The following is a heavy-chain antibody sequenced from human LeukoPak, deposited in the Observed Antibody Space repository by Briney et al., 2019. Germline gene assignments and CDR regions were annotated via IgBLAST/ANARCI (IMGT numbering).Heavy chain of an antibody. CDR3: ARDEGTGNMYY. CDR1: GFTLSNYG. Sequence: PGGSLRLSCAASGFTLSNYGMHWVRQAPGKGLEWVAVISFDVSKKYYGDSVKGRFTISRDDSKSTLYLQMGSLRPEDTAVYHCARDEGTGNMYYWGQGTLVTVSS. V-gene: IGHV3-30*03. D-gene: IGHD1-1*01. J-gene: IGHJ4*02. CDR2: ISFDVSKK.